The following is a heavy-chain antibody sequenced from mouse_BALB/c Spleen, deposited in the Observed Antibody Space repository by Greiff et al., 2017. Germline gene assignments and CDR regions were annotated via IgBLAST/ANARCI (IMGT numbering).Heavy chain of an antibody. J-gene: IGHJ1*01. Sequence: EVQRVESGGGLVKPGGSLKLSCAASGFAFSSYDMSWVRQTPEKRLEWVAYISSGGGSTYYPDTVKGRFTISRDNARNILYLQMSSLRSEDTAMYYCARNYRYDWYFDVWGAGTTVTVSA. D-gene: IGHD2-14*01. V-gene: IGHV5-12-1*01. CDR2: ISSGGGST. CDR3: ARNYRYDWYFDV. CDR1: GFAFSSYD.